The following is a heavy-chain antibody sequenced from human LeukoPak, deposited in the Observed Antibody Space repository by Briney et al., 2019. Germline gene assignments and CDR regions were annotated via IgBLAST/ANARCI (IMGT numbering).Heavy chain of an antibody. CDR2: IKEDGSAK. J-gene: IGHJ5*02. V-gene: IGHV3-7*04. CDR3: ARYHADSVAGFDP. D-gene: IGHD4-17*01. CDR1: GFTFSTYW. Sequence: GGSLRLSCVGSGFTFSTYWMNWVRQAPGKGLEWVASIKEDGSAKSYVDSVKGRFTISRDNAKNSFYLQMNSLRVEDTAVYYCARYHADSVAGFDPWGQGTQVTVSS.